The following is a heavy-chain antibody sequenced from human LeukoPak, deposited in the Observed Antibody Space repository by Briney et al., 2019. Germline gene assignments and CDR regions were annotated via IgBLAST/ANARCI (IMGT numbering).Heavy chain of an antibody. Sequence: ASVKVSCTASGYTFSGYYMHWVRQAPGQGLEWMGWINPNSGCTNYAQKFKGRVTMTRDTSISTAYMELSRLRSDDTAVYYCAKVGIVGATGWFDPWGQGTLVTVSS. V-gene: IGHV1-2*02. CDR1: GYTFSGYY. CDR2: INPNSGCT. J-gene: IGHJ5*02. CDR3: AKVGIVGATGWFDP. D-gene: IGHD1-26*01.